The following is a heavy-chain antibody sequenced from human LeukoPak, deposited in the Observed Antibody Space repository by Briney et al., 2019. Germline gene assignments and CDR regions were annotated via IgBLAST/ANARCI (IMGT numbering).Heavy chain of an antibody. CDR3: ARGSRYGSGSYSWFDP. Sequence: SETLSLTCAVYGGSFSGYYWSWIRQPPGKGLEWIGEINHSGSTNYNPSLKSRVTISVDTSKNQFSLKLSPVTAADTAVYYCARGSRYGSGSYSWFDPWGQGTLVTVSS. CDR2: INHSGST. J-gene: IGHJ5*02. D-gene: IGHD3-10*01. V-gene: IGHV4-34*01. CDR1: GGSFSGYY.